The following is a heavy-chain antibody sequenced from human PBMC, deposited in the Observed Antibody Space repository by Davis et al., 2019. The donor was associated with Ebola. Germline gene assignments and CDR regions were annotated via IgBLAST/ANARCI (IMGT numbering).Heavy chain of an antibody. V-gene: IGHV5-10-1*01. CDR3: ARAYSSSSTVDS. D-gene: IGHD6-6*01. J-gene: IGHJ4*02. Sequence: GESLKISCGGSGYTFTNYWIHWVRQMPGKGLEWMGRIDPSDSYTNYSPSFEGHVTISADESFSTAYLQWSSLRASDTAMYYCARAYSSSSTVDSWGQGTPVTVSS. CDR1: GYTFTNYW. CDR2: IDPSDSYT.